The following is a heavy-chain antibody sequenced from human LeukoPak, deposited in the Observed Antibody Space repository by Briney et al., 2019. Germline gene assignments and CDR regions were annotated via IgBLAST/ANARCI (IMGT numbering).Heavy chain of an antibody. D-gene: IGHD4-17*01. CDR2: INPNSGGT. CDR3: ARDSVSRGLGGDYDYYYYYYMDV. CDR1: GYTFTGYY. Sequence: GASVKVSCKASGYTFTGYYMHWVRQAPGQGLEWMGWINPNSGGTNYAQKFQGRVTMTRDMSTSTVYMELSSLRSEDTAVYYCARDSVSRGLGGDYDYYYYYYMDVWGKGTTVTVSS. J-gene: IGHJ6*03. V-gene: IGHV1-2*02.